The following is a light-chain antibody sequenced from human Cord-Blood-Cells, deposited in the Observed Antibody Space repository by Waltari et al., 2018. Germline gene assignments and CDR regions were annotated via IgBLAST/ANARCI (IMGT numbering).Light chain of an antibody. CDR1: QSGSSN. CDR2: GAS. V-gene: IGKV3-15*01. J-gene: IGKJ2*01. Sequence: EIVMTQSPATLSVSTGARATFSCRASQSGSSNLAWYQQKPGQAPRLLIYGASTRATGIPARFSGSGSGTEFTLTISSLQSEDFAVYYCQQYNNWPPYTFGQGTKLEIK. CDR3: QQYNNWPPYT.